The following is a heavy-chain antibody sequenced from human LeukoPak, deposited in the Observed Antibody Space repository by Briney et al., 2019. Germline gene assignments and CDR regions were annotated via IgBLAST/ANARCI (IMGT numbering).Heavy chain of an antibody. V-gene: IGHV3-33*08. CDR1: GFTFSSYS. CDR2: IWYDGSNK. J-gene: IGHJ4*02. CDR3: ARKLVGATGGNYFDY. D-gene: IGHD1-26*01. Sequence: GGSLRLSCAASGFTFSSYSMNWVRQAPGKGLEWVAVIWYDGSNKYYADSVKGRFTISRDNSKNTLYLQMNSLRAEDTTVYYCARKLVGATGGNYFDYWGQGTLVTVSS.